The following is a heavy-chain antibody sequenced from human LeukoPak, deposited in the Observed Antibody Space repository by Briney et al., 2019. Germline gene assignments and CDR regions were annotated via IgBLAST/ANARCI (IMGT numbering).Heavy chain of an antibody. Sequence: SETLSLTCTVSGGSISGYYWSWIRQPAGKGLEWIGRIYTSGSTNYNPSLKSRVTMSVDTSKNQFSLKLSSVTAADTAVYYCATDSGPGTTVTRAYDAFDIWGQGTMVTVSS. V-gene: IGHV4-4*07. CDR3: ATDSGPGTTVTRAYDAFDI. CDR2: IYTSGST. J-gene: IGHJ3*02. D-gene: IGHD4-17*01. CDR1: GGSISGYY.